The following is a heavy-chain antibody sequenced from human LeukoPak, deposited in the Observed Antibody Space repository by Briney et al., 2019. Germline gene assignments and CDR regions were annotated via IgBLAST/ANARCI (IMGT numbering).Heavy chain of an antibody. CDR2: INHSGST. D-gene: IGHD6-19*01. V-gene: IGHV4-34*01. CDR3: AREPNRIFYSSGWSRGGVDY. J-gene: IGHJ4*02. Sequence: LETLSLTCAVYGGSFSGYYWSWIRQPPGKGLEWIGEINHSGSTNYNPSLKSRVTISVDTSKNQFSLKLSSVTAADTAVYYCAREPNRIFYSSGWSRGGVDYWGQGTLVTVSS. CDR1: GGSFSGYY.